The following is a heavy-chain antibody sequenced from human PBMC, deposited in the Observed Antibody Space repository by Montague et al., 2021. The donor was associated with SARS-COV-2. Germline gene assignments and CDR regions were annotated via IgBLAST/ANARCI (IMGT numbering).Heavy chain of an antibody. D-gene: IGHD2-15*01. J-gene: IGHJ5*02. CDR1: NGSINNYY. V-gene: IGHV4-59*01. CDR3: AREGSHNWFDP. Sequence: SETLSLTCTVYNGSINNYYWSWVRQPPGKRLEWIGYIYYRGSTNYNPSLESRVTMSIDTSKNQFSLKLRSVTAADTAVYFCAREGSHNWFDPWGQGTLVIVSS. CDR2: IYYRGST.